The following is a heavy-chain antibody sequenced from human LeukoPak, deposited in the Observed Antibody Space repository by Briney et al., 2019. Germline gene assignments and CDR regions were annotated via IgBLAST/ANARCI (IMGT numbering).Heavy chain of an antibody. CDR3: ARVGNTYYDSSGYEYYGMDV. Sequence: SETLSLTCTASGGSISSYYWSWIRQPPGKGLEWIGYIYYSGSTNYNPSLKSRVTISVDTSKNQFSLKLSSVTAADTAVYYCARVGNTYYDSSGYEYYGMDVWGQGTTVTVSS. V-gene: IGHV4-59*01. CDR1: GGSISSYY. CDR2: IYYSGST. J-gene: IGHJ6*02. D-gene: IGHD3-22*01.